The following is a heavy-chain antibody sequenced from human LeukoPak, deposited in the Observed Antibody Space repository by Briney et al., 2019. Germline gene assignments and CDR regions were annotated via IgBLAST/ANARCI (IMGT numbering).Heavy chain of an antibody. D-gene: IGHD1-7*01. V-gene: IGHV4-34*01. J-gene: IGHJ5*02. CDR2: IKHSGST. Sequence: PSEPLTLPCTVCGGSFSGYYWSGIREPRGKGLEGIGDIKHSGSTNYGPSLKSRVTISVDTSKNQFSLKLNSVTAADTAVYYCARGRVGGPTGTSGGWFDPWGQGTLVTVSS. CDR1: GGSFSGYY. CDR3: ARGRVGGPTGTSGGWFDP.